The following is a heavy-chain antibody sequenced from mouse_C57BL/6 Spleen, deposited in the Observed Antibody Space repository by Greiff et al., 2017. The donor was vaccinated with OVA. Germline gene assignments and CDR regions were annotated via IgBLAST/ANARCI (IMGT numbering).Heavy chain of an antibody. J-gene: IGHJ2*01. CDR3: ARSLFITTVGFDY. Sequence: QVQLKESGPELVKPGASVKISCKASGYAFSSSWMNWVKQRPGKGLEWIGRIYPGDGDTNYNGKFKGKATLTADKSSSTAYMQLSSLTSEDSAVYFCARSLFITTVGFDYWGQGTTLTVSS. CDR1: GYAFSSSW. CDR2: IYPGDGDT. V-gene: IGHV1-82*01. D-gene: IGHD1-1*01.